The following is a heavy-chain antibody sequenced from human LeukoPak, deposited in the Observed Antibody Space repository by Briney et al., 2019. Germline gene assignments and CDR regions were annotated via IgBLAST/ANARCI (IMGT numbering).Heavy chain of an antibody. CDR3: AVRIAGANYSDY. CDR2: INHSGST. Sequence: KASETLSLTCAVYGGSFSNYYWSWVRQPSGKGLEWIGEINHSGSTNYNPSLKSRVTISVDTSKNQFSLKLSSVTAADSAVFYCAVRIAGANYSDYWGQGTLVTVSS. V-gene: IGHV4-34*01. J-gene: IGHJ4*02. CDR1: GGSFSNYY. D-gene: IGHD1-26*01.